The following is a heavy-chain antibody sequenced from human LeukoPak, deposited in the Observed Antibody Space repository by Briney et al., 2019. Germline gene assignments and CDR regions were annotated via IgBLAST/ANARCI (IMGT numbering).Heavy chain of an antibody. V-gene: IGHV3-23*01. CDR1: GFTFSSFA. Sequence: GAYLRLSCVDSGFTFSSFAMSWVRQAPGRGLEWVSTISSSGSTTYYIDSVKGRFTISRDNSRNTLYLQLNSLRGEDTAVYYCARETPAFDYWGQGTLVTVS. D-gene: IGHD4-23*01. CDR2: ISSSGSTT. CDR3: ARETPAFDY. J-gene: IGHJ4*02.